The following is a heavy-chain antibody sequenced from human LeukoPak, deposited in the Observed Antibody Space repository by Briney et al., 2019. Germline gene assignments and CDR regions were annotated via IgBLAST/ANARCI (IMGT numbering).Heavy chain of an antibody. V-gene: IGHV4-4*07. J-gene: IGHJ5*02. CDR2: IHTSGST. CDR1: GYSISSGYY. D-gene: IGHD3-22*01. CDR3: ARGEYYYDSSGYIRFDP. Sequence: PSETLSLTCTVSGYSISSGYYWGWIRQPAGKGLGWIGRIHTSGSTHYNPSLKSRLTMSADTSKNQFSLKLSSVTAADTAVYYCARGEYYYDSSGYIRFDPWGQGTLVTVSS.